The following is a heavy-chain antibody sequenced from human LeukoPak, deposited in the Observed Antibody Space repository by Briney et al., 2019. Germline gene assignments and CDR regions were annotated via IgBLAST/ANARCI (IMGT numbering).Heavy chain of an antibody. V-gene: IGHV4-34*01. CDR1: GGSFSGYY. CDR2: INHSGST. CDR3: ARAEAARLAY. J-gene: IGHJ4*02. D-gene: IGHD6-6*01. Sequence: SETLSLTCAVYGGSFSGYYWSWIRRPAGKGLEWIGEINHSGSTNYNPSLKSRVTISVDTSKNQFSLKLSSVTAADTAVYYCARAEAARLAYWGQGTLVTVSS.